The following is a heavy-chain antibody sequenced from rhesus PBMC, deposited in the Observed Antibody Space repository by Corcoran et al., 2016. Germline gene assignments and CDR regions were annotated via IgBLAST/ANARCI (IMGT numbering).Heavy chain of an antibody. CDR3: ARETYYGSGYYSRGGFDY. V-gene: IGHV1-156D*01. CDR1: GYTFPELT. CDR2: VDPVYGEI. Sequence: EVQLVQSGAEVKKPGAPVKVSCKVSGYTFPELTMPWVRQAPGKGLEWMGGVDPVYGEIIHAEKFQDRVTMTEDTSTDTAYMELSSLRSEDTAVYYCARETYYGSGYYSRGGFDYWGQGVLVTVSS. J-gene: IGHJ4*01. D-gene: IGHD3-28*01.